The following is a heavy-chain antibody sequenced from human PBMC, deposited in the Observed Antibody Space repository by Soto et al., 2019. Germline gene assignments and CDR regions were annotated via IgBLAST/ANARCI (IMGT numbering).Heavy chain of an antibody. D-gene: IGHD2-2*01. J-gene: IGHJ6*02. V-gene: IGHV3-23*01. Sequence: GGSLRLSCAASGFTFSSYAMSWVRQAPGKGLEWVSAISGSGGSTYYADSVKGRFTISRDNSKNTLYLQMNSLRAEDTAVYYCAKDGHNEEGNGVVVPAAINYSGMDVWGQGNTVTVS. CDR1: GFTFSSYA. CDR2: ISGSGGST. CDR3: AKDGHNEEGNGVVVPAAINYSGMDV.